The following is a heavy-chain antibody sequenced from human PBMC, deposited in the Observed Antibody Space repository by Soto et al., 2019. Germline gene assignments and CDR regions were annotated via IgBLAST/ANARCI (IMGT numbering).Heavy chain of an antibody. CDR1: GGSISSYY. J-gene: IGHJ5*02. CDR2: IYYSGST. V-gene: IGHV4-59*08. D-gene: IGHD1-20*01. Sequence: SETLSLTCTVSGGSISSYYWSWIRQPPGKGLEWIGYIYYSGSTNYNPSLKSRVTISVDTSKNQFSLKLSSVTAADTAVYYCARHNWNDNWFDPWGQGTLVTVSS. CDR3: ARHNWNDNWFDP.